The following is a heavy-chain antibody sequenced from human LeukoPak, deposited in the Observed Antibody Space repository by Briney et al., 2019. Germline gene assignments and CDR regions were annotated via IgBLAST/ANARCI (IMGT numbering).Heavy chain of an antibody. CDR1: GGSISSGSYS. CDR3: ARFSPRAMGNYFDF. J-gene: IGHJ4*02. CDR2: IYPRGST. Sequence: SETLSLTCAVSGGSISSGSYSWSWVRQPPGKGLEWIGYIYPRGSTYYNPSLKSRVTMSLDRSANQFSLNLSSVTAADTAVYYCARFSPRAMGNYFDFWGQGTLVTVSS. V-gene: IGHV4-30-2*01. D-gene: IGHD7-27*01.